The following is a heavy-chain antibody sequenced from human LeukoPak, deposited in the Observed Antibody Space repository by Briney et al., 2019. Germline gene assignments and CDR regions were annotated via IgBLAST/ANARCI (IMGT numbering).Heavy chain of an antibody. J-gene: IGHJ4*02. CDR1: GFPFSGYW. V-gene: IGHV3-7*01. CDR2: INQDGSVQ. Sequence: GGSLRLXCAASGFPFSGYWMDWVRQAPGKGMECVANINQDGSVQYYAASVRGRFTISRDNAKNSLYLQMNILRAEDTAIYYCSRSLDYLGQGVLVTVSS. CDR3: SRSLDY.